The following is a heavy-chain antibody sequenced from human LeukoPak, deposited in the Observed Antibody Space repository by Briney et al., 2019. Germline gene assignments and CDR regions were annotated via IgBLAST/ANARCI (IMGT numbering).Heavy chain of an antibody. CDR2: ISAYNGNT. D-gene: IGHD3-9*01. V-gene: IGHV1-18*04. CDR3: ARDRVLRYFDWMDYYYYYYMDV. CDR1: GYTFTGYY. Sequence: ASVKVSCKASGYTFTGYYMHWVRQAPGQGLEWMGWISAYNGNTNYAQKLQGRVTMTTDTSTSTAYMELRSLRSDDTAVYYCARDRVLRYFDWMDYYYYYYMDVWGKGTTVTVSS. J-gene: IGHJ6*03.